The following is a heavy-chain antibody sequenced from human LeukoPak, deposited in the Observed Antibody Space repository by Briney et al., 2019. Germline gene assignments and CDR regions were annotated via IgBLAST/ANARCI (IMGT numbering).Heavy chain of an antibody. Sequence: QPGGSLRLSCAASGFTFSDFEMNWVRQAPGKGLEWVSYVSTTGDSTYYSDSVKGRFTTSRDNAKKSVYLQMNSLRVEDTALYYCAKEARSEEGGPCRGCSDGYDLWGQGPLVTVSS. CDR2: VSTTGDST. J-gene: IGHJ3*01. CDR1: GFTFSDFE. D-gene: IGHD6-19*01. CDR3: AKEARSEEGGPCRGCSDGYDL. V-gene: IGHV3-48*03.